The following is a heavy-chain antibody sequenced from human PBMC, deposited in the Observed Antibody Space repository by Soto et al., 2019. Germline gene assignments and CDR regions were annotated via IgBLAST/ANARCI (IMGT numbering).Heavy chain of an antibody. V-gene: IGHV4-59*01. CDR2: IYYNGST. CDR1: GGSINSYY. D-gene: IGHD1-20*01. CDR3: ARGNNWNYYYYYGLDV. Sequence: SETLSLTCSVSGGSINSYYWSWIRQPPGKGLEWVGYIYYNGSTNYNPSLKSRVTISVDTSKNQFSLKLSSVTAADTALYYCARGNNWNYYYYYGLDVWGQGTTVTVSS. J-gene: IGHJ6*02.